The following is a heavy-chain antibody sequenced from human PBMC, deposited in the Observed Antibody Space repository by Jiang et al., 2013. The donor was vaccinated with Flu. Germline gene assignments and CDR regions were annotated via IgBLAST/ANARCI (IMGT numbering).Heavy chain of an antibody. CDR1: GGSINSHY. J-gene: IGHJ6*02. CDR2: ISYSENT. Sequence: PGLVKPSETLSLTCSVSGGSINSHYWNWVRQPPGKGLEYIGYISYSENTIYNPSLKSRVSISIDRSKTQFSLKLTSVSAADTAVYFCARSSTYYYGLDIWGQGTTVIVSS. V-gene: IGHV4-59*08. CDR3: ARSSTYYYGLDI.